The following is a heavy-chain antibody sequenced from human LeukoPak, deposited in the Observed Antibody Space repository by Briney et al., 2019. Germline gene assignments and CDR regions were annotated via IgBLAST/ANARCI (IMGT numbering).Heavy chain of an antibody. J-gene: IGHJ6*02. V-gene: IGHV3-48*03. CDR3: ARDRTMVRGLANYFYGMDV. CDR1: GFSFSSDE. D-gene: IGHD3-10*01. Sequence: GGSLRLSCAASGFSFSSDELNWVRQAPGKGLEWLSYISTSGGTTYYTDSVKGRFTISRDNAKNSLYLQMSSLRAEDTAVYYCARDRTMVRGLANYFYGMDVWGQGTTVIVSS. CDR2: ISTSGGTT.